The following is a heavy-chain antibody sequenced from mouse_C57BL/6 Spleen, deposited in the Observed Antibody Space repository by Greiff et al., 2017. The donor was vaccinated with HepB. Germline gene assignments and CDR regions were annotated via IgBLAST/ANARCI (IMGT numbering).Heavy chain of an antibody. D-gene: IGHD1-1*01. J-gene: IGHJ2*01. CDR2: IYPRYGST. Sequence: VQLQQSGPELVKPGASVKLSCKASGYTFTSYDINWVKQRPGQGLEWIGWIYPRYGSTKYNEKFKGKATLTVDTSSSTAYMELHSLTSEDSAVYFCARLYGSSYYFDYWGQGTTLTVSS. V-gene: IGHV1-85*01. CDR1: GYTFTSYD. CDR3: ARLYGSSYYFDY.